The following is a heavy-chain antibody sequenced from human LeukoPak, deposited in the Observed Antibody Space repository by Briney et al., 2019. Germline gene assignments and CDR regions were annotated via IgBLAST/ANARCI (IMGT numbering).Heavy chain of an antibody. Sequence: SETLSLTCAVSGYSISSGYYWGWIRQPLGKGLEWIGSIYHSGSTYYNPSLKSRVTISVDTSKNQFSLKLSSATAADTAVYYCARARGRYFDWLPSDAFDIWGQGTMVTVSS. D-gene: IGHD3-9*01. CDR2: IYHSGST. V-gene: IGHV4-38-2*01. J-gene: IGHJ3*02. CDR3: ARARGRYFDWLPSDAFDI. CDR1: GYSISSGYY.